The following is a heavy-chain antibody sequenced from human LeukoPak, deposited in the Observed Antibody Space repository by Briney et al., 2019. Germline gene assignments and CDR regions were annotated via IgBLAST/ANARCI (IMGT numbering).Heavy chain of an antibody. CDR2: IFYSGST. V-gene: IGHV4-59*01. CDR1: GGSISSYY. D-gene: IGHD2-2*01. Sequence: PSESLSLTCTVSGGSISSYYWSWIRQPPGKELEWIGYIFYSGSTNYNPSLKSRVTISVDTSKNQFSLKLSSVTAADTAVYYCARARGYCSRTSCYDFDYWGQGTLVTVSS. CDR3: ARARGYCSRTSCYDFDY. J-gene: IGHJ4*02.